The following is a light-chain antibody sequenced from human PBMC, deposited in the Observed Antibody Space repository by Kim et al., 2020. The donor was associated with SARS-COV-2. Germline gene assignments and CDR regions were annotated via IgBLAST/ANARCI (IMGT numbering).Light chain of an antibody. CDR1: SRDVGSSHR. CDR2: EVS. J-gene: IGLJ3*02. Sequence: GQSVTSPCTGTSRDVGSSHRFSGYQQPPGRAPKALIYEVSNRPSGVPDRFSGSKSGNTASLTISGLQAEDEADYYCSSYTTYSTWVFGGGTQLTVL. CDR3: SSYTTYSTWV. V-gene: IGLV2-18*02.